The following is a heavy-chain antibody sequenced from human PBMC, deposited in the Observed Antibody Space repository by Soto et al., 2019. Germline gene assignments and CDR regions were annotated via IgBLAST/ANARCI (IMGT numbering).Heavy chain of an antibody. Sequence: EVQLVESGGGLVQPGGSLRLSCAASGFTVSSNYMSWVRQAPGKGLEWVSVIYSGGSTYYADSVKGRFTISRDNSKNTXXXXXXXXXXXXXXXXXXXXXXXXXXXXXXXYFDYWGQGTLVTVSS. CDR3: XXXXXXXXXXXXXYFDY. V-gene: IGHV3-66*01. CDR2: IYSGGST. CDR1: GFTVSSNY. J-gene: IGHJ4*02.